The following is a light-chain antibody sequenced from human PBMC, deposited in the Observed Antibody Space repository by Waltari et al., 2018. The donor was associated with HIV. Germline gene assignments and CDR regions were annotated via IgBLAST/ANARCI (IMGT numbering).Light chain of an antibody. V-gene: IGKV3-20*01. J-gene: IGKJ4*01. Sequence: EIVLTQSPGTLSLSPGERATLSCRASQSVSSSYLAWYQQKPGQAPRLLIYGASSRATGIPDSFSGSGSGTDFTLTISRLEPEDFAVYYCQQYGSSRLTFGGGTKVEIK. CDR2: GAS. CDR1: QSVSSSY. CDR3: QQYGSSRLT.